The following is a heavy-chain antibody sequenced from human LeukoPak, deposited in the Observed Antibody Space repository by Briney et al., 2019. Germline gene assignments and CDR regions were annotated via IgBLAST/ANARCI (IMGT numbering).Heavy chain of an antibody. V-gene: IGHV4-59*01. Sequence: SETLSLTCTVSGGSISSYYWSWIRQPPGKGLEWIGYIYYSGSTNYNPSLKSRVTISVDTSKNQFSLKLSSVTAADTAVYYCARINYENYYGMGVWGQGTTVTVSS. CDR3: ARINYENYYGMGV. J-gene: IGHJ6*02. CDR2: IYYSGST. D-gene: IGHD1-7*01. CDR1: GGSISSYY.